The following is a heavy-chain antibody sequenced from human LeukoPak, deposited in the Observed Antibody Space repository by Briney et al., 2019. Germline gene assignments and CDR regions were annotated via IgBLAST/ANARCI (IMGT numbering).Heavy chain of an antibody. Sequence: GGSLRLSCAASGFRFDDHVMHWVRQAPGKGLEWVSLISGDGDSTEYADSVKGRFTITRDNSKNSLYLQMNSLRTEDTALYYCVKDVYCSHTNCYRYFDYWGQGTLVTVSS. CDR2: ISGDGDST. CDR1: GFRFDDHV. CDR3: VKDVYCSHTNCYRYFDY. J-gene: IGHJ4*02. D-gene: IGHD2-2*02. V-gene: IGHV3-43*02.